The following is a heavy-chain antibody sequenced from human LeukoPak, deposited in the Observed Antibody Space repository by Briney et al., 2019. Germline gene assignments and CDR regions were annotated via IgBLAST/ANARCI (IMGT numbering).Heavy chain of an antibody. CDR1: GGSISSSSYY. CDR2: INHSGST. Sequence: SETLSLTCTVSGGSISSSSYYWSWIRQPPGKGLEWIGEINHSGSTNYNPSLKSRVTISVDTSKNQFSLKLSSVTAADTAVYYCARGPLVFRYSYGSYYFDYWGQGTLVTVSS. J-gene: IGHJ4*02. V-gene: IGHV4-39*07. CDR3: ARGPLVFRYSYGSYYFDY. D-gene: IGHD5-18*01.